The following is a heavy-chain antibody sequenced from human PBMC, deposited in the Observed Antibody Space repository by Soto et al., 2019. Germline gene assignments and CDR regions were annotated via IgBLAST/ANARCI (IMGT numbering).Heavy chain of an antibody. J-gene: IGHJ6*02. D-gene: IGHD3-3*01. Sequence: GASVKFSCKASGYTFTSYAMHWVRQAPGQRLEWMGWINAGNGNTKYSQKFQGRVTITRDTSASTAYMELSSLRSEDTAVYYCARLVGYYAPLDVWGQGTTVTVYS. V-gene: IGHV1-3*01. CDR3: ARLVGYYAPLDV. CDR2: INAGNGNT. CDR1: GYTFTSYA.